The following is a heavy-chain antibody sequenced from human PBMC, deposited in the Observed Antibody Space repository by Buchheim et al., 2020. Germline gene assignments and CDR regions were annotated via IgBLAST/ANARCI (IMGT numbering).Heavy chain of an antibody. V-gene: IGHV3-23*01. D-gene: IGHD3-22*01. Sequence: EVQLLESGGGLVQPGGSLRLSCAASGFTFSSYAMSWVRQAPGKGLEWVSAISGSGGSTYYADSVKGRFTISRDNSKNTLYLQMNSLRAEDTAVYYCAKAISPRPDSSGYYRLFDYWGQGTL. CDR2: ISGSGGST. CDR3: AKAISPRPDSSGYYRLFDY. J-gene: IGHJ4*02. CDR1: GFTFSSYA.